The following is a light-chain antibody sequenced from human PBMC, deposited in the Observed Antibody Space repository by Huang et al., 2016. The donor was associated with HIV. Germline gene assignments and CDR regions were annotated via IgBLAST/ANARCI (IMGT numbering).Light chain of an antibody. Sequence: EIVMTQSPLSLSVPPGEPASISCRSSQSLLHNDGYNYLEWYLQKPGQSPQLLIYLGSNRASGVPDRFSGSGSGTDFTLKISRVEAEDVGVYYCMQALQTWTFGQGTKVEIK. CDR1: QSLLHNDGYNY. V-gene: IGKV2-28*01. CDR3: MQALQTWT. CDR2: LGS. J-gene: IGKJ1*01.